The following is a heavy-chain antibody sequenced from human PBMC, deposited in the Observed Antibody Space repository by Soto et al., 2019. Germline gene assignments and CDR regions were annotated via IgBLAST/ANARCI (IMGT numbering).Heavy chain of an antibody. Sequence: QVQLVQSGAEVKKPGSSVTVSCKASGGTFSSYAISWVRQAPGQGLEWMGGIIPIFGTANYAQKFQGRVTITADESTSTAYMELSSLRSEDTAVYYCARDGFGDYRPAEYFQHWGQGTLVTVSS. CDR1: GGTFSSYA. CDR2: IIPIFGTA. D-gene: IGHD4-17*01. CDR3: ARDGFGDYRPAEYFQH. V-gene: IGHV1-69*01. J-gene: IGHJ1*01.